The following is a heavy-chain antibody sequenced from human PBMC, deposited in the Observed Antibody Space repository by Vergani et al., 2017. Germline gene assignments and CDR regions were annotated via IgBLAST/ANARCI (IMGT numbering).Heavy chain of an antibody. CDR3: ARVRYYDSSGYYGKHFDY. J-gene: IGHJ4*02. CDR1: GGTFSSYA. Sequence: QVQLVQSGAEVKKPGSSVKVSCKASGGTFSSYAISWVRQAPGQGLEWMGGIIPIFGTANYAQKFQGRVTITADESTSTAYMELSSLRSEDTAVYYCARVRYYDSSGYYGKHFDYWGQGTLVTVSS. CDR2: IIPIFGTA. D-gene: IGHD3-22*01. V-gene: IGHV1-69*01.